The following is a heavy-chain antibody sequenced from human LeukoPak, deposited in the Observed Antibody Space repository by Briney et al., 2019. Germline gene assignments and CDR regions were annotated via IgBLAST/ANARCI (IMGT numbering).Heavy chain of an antibody. CDR3: AKDVLRWAFDY. J-gene: IGHJ4*02. D-gene: IGHD3-16*01. V-gene: IGHV3-23*01. Sequence: GGSLRLSCAASGFTFSTTAMAWVRQAPGKGLELVSGFGGTGDIHYADSVRGRFTISRDNSKGILYLQMDSLRAEDAAVYYCAKDVLRWAFDYWGQGTLVTVSS. CDR2: FGGTGDI. CDR1: GFTFSTTA.